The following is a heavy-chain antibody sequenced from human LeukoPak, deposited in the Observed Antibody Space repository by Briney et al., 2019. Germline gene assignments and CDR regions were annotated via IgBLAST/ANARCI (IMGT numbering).Heavy chain of an antibody. CDR3: ARRVAVAPNWFDP. D-gene: IGHD6-19*01. J-gene: IGHJ5*02. CDR2: IYYSGST. CDR1: GGSISSSSYY. Sequence: SETLSLTCTVSGGSISSSSYYWGWIRQPPGKGLEWIGSIYYSGSTYYNPSLRSRVTISVDTSKNQFSLKLSSVTAADTAVYYCARRVAVAPNWFDPWGQGTLVTVSS. V-gene: IGHV4-39*01.